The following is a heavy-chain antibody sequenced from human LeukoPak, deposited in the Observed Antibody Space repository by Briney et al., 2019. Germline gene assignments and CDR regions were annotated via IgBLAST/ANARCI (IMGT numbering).Heavy chain of an antibody. J-gene: IGHJ4*02. CDR3: ARGGSGRKPIDY. CDR2: IYHSGST. CDR1: GGSISSGGYS. D-gene: IGHD6-19*01. Sequence: SETLSLTCAVSGGSISSGGYSWSWIRQPPGKGLEWIGYIYHSGSTYYNPSLKSRVTISVDRSKNQFSLKLSSVTAADTAVYYCARGGSGRKPIDYWGQGTLVTVSS. V-gene: IGHV4-30-2*01.